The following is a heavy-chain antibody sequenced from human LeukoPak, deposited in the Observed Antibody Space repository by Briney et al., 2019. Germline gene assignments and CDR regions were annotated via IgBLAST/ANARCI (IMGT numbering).Heavy chain of an antibody. D-gene: IGHD3-10*01. J-gene: IGHJ5*02. Sequence: SETLSLTCTVSGGSISSYYWSWIRQPPGKRLEWIVYIYYSGSTNYNPSLKSRVTISVDTSKNQFSLKLSSVTAADTAVYYCARDGRGVITPNWFDPWGQGTLVTVSS. CDR3: ARDGRGVITPNWFDP. CDR2: IYYSGST. CDR1: GGSISSYY. V-gene: IGHV4-59*01.